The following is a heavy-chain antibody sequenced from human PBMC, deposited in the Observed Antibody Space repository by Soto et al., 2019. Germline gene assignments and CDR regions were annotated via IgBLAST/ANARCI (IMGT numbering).Heavy chain of an antibody. Sequence: GGSLRLSFAASGFTFSSYAMDWVRQAPGKGLEWVAVISYDGSNKYYADSVKGRFTISRDNSKNTLYPQMNSLRAEDTAVYYCARAYEGDYFDYWGQGTLVTVSS. CDR2: ISYDGSNK. J-gene: IGHJ4*02. CDR1: GFTFSSYA. V-gene: IGHV3-30-3*01. CDR3: ARAYEGDYFDY. D-gene: IGHD3-16*01.